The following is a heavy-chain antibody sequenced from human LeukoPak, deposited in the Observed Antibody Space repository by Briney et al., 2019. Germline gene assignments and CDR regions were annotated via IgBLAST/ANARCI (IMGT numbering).Heavy chain of an antibody. CDR3: ARGAAAAGNDY. CDR1: GYTFTSYD. J-gene: IGHJ4*02. D-gene: IGHD6-13*01. CDR2: MNPNSGNT. Sequence: ASVEVSCKASGYTFTSYDINWVRQATGQGLEWMGWMNPNSGNTGYAQKFQGRVTITRNTSISTAYMELSSLRSEDTAVYYCARGAAAAGNDYWGQGTLVTVSS. V-gene: IGHV1-8*03.